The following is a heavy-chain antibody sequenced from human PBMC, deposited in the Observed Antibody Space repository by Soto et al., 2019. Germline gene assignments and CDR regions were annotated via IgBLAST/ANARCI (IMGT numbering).Heavy chain of an antibody. CDR3: ARQTTYSSSWYDY. V-gene: IGHV4-4*07. CDR2: IYTSGST. Sequence: SETLSLTCTVSGGSINNYYWTWIRQPAGKGLEWIGRIYTSGSTNYNPSLKSRVTMSVDTSKNQFSLKLRSVTAADTALYYCARQTTYSSSWYDYWGHGTLVT. CDR1: GGSINNYY. D-gene: IGHD6-13*01. J-gene: IGHJ5*01.